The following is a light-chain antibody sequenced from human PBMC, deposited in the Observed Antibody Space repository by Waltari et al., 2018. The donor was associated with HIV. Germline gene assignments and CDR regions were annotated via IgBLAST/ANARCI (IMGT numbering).Light chain of an antibody. J-gene: IGKJ1*01. CDR3: QQYNNWLRT. CDR1: QSVSSN. V-gene: IGKV3-15*01. CDR2: GAS. Sequence: EIVMTQYPATLSVSPGERAPLSCRASQSVSSNLAWYQQKPGQAPRLLIYGASIRATGIPARFSGSGSGTEFTLTISSLQSEDFAVYYCQQYNNWLRTFGQGTKVEIK.